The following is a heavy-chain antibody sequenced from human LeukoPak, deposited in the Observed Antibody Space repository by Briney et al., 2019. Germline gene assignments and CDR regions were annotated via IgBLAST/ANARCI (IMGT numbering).Heavy chain of an antibody. Sequence: GRSLRLSCAASGFTFSSYAMHWVRQAPGKGLEWVAVISYDGSNKYYADSVKGRFTISRDNSKNTLYLQMNSLRAEDTALYYCAKAQLELRNAFDIWGQGTMVTVSS. D-gene: IGHD1-7*01. V-gene: IGHV3-30-3*01. CDR3: AKAQLELRNAFDI. CDR2: ISYDGSNK. J-gene: IGHJ3*02. CDR1: GFTFSSYA.